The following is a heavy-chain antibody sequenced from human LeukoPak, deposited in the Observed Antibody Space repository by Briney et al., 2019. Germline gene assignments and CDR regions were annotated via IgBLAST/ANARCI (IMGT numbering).Heavy chain of an antibody. D-gene: IGHD2-21*02. CDR1: GVTLRNYG. V-gene: IGHV3-23*01. Sequence: GESLRLSCAASGVTLRNYGLSWVRHTPGKGLEWVSAIRGSGDTTFYADSVKGRFTISRDNSEITVYLQMNSLRAEDTAVYYCEKRGDKLDLIWGQGTLVTVSS. CDR2: IRGSGDTT. CDR3: EKRGDKLDLI. J-gene: IGHJ4*02.